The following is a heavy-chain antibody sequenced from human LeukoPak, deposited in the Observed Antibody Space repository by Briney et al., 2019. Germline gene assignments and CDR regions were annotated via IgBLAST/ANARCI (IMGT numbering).Heavy chain of an antibody. CDR3: SKVDDFWRGYSLIYYYRDV. V-gene: IGHV3-30*18. CDR2: ISYDGSNK. Sequence: PGWSLRLSCAASGLTLSTYGMQWVRQAPREGLEWGAVISYDGSNKYYADFAKGRFTISRDNSKNTLSLEMNSLRTEAPAEDYCSKVDDFWRGYSLIYYYRDVWQKGT. D-gene: IGHD3-3*01. CDR1: GLTLSTYG. J-gene: IGHJ6*03.